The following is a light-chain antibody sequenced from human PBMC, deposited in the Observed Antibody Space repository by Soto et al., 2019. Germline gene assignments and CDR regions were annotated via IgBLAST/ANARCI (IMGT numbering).Light chain of an antibody. V-gene: IGKV3-20*01. CDR2: GAS. Sequence: EIVLTQSPGTLSLSPGERATLSCRASQSVSSSYLAWYQQKPGQALRLLIYGASSRTTGIPDRFSGSGSGTDFTLTISRREPEDFAVYCCQQYGSSPLTFGGGTKVEIE. CDR3: QQYGSSPLT. CDR1: QSVSSSY. J-gene: IGKJ4*01.